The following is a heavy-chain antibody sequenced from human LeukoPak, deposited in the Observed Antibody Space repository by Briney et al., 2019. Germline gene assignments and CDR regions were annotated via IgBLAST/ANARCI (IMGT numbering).Heavy chain of an antibody. CDR2: INHSGST. CDR3: ASRGEDFWSGYYRDDY. J-gene: IGHJ4*02. Sequence: SETLSLTCDVYGGSFSGYYWSWIRQPPEKGLEWIGEINHSGSTNYNPSLKSRVTISVDTSKNQFSLKLSSVTAADTAVYYCASRGEDFWSGYYRDDYWGQGTLVTVSS. V-gene: IGHV4-34*01. D-gene: IGHD3-3*01. CDR1: GGSFSGYY.